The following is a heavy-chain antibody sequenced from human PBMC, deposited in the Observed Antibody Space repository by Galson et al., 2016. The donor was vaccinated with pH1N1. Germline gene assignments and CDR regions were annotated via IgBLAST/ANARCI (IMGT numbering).Heavy chain of an antibody. CDR1: TYSFSDYY. CDR2: ISPDSGGT. D-gene: IGHD1-7*01. CDR3: ATSSPHITGTTGFFGLDV. Sequence: SVKVSCKASTYSFSDYYIHWVRQAPGQGLEWMGWISPDSGGTVYAQKFQDWVTMTWDTSISTTYMEVTRLTSDDTAVYFCATSSPHITGTTGFFGLDVWGQGTTVTVSS. V-gene: IGHV1-2*04. J-gene: IGHJ6*02.